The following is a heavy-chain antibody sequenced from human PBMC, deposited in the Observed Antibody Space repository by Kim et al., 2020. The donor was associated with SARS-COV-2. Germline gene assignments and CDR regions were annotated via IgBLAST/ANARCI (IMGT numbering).Heavy chain of an antibody. J-gene: IGHJ4*02. Sequence: ASVKVSCKASGYTFTSYYMHWVRQAPGQGLEWMGIINPSGGSTSYAQKFQGRVTMTRDTSTSTVYMELSSLRSEDTAVYYCARDGGLVGATTYYFDYWGQGTLVTVSS. CDR1: GYTFTSYY. CDR3: ARDGGLVGATTYYFDY. D-gene: IGHD1-26*01. V-gene: IGHV1-46*01. CDR2: INPSGGST.